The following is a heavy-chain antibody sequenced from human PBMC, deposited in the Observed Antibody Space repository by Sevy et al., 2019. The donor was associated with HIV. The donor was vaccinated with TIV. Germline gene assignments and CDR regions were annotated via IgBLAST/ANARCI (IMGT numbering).Heavy chain of an antibody. V-gene: IGHV3-73*01. Sequence: GGSLRLSCAASGFTFSGSAMHWVRQASGKGLEWVGRIRSKANSYATAYAASVKGRFTISRDDSKNTAYLQMNSLKTEDTAVYYCYFLTWDQGYMDVWGKRTTVTVSS. CDR2: IRSKANSYAT. CDR3: YFLTWDQGYMDV. D-gene: IGHD1-26*01. CDR1: GFTFSGSA. J-gene: IGHJ6*03.